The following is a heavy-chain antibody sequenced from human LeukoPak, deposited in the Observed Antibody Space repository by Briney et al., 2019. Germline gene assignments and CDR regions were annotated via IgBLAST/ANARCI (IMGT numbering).Heavy chain of an antibody. J-gene: IGHJ6*02. CDR2: ISYDGSNK. CDR3: AKEGSSSWPYYYYYYGMDV. CDR1: GFTFSSYG. Sequence: GRSLRLSCAASGFTFSSYGMHWVRQAPGKGLEWVAVISYDGSNKYYADSVKGRFTISRDNSKNTLYLQMNSLRAEDTAVYYCAKEGSSSWPYYYYYYGMDVWGQGTTVTVSS. D-gene: IGHD6-13*01. V-gene: IGHV3-30*18.